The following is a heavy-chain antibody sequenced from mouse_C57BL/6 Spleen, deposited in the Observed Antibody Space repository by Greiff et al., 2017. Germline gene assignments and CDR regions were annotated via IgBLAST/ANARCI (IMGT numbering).Heavy chain of an antibody. D-gene: IGHD3-2*02. J-gene: IGHJ2*01. CDR3: ARGGSSGYVGY. CDR2: ISDGGSYT. CDR1: GFTFSSYA. V-gene: IGHV5-4*01. Sequence: EVQRVESGGGLVKPGGSLKLSCAASGFTFSSYAMSWVRQTPEKRLEWVATISDGGSYTYYPDNVKGRFTIARDNAKNNLYLQMSHLKSEDTAMYSCARGGSSGYVGYWGQGTTLTVSS.